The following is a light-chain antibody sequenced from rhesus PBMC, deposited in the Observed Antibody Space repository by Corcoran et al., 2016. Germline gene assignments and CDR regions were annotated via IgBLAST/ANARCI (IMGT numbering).Light chain of an antibody. J-gene: IGKJ2*01. CDR2: KAS. CDR1: DNVNNY. Sequence: DIQMTQSPSSLSASVGDRVTITCRASDNVNNYLNWYQQKQGKAPKLLIYKASTLQSGVPSRFSGSGSGTDYTFTISSLQPEDVATYYCQHGYGTPYSFGQGTKVEIQ. V-gene: IGKV1-74*01. CDR3: QHGYGTPYS.